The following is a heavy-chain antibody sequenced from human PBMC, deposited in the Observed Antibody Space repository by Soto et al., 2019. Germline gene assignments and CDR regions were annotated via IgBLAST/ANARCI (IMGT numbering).Heavy chain of an antibody. D-gene: IGHD3-9*01. CDR3: AKGRNYDILTAHHAFDY. CDR2: INPSGGGT. V-gene: IGHV1-46*02. CDR1: GYTLNTYY. Sequence: ASVKVSCKPSGYTLNTYYLHWVRQAPGQGLEWMGIINPSGGGTTYADSVKGRFTISRDNSKNTLFLQMSSLTAEDTARYYCAKGRNYDILTAHHAFDYRGQGTQVTVSS. J-gene: IGHJ4*02.